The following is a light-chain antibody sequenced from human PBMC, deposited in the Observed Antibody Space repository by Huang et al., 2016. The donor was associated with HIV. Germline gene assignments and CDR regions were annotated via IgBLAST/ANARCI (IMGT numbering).Light chain of an antibody. J-gene: IGKJ1*01. CDR1: QSLLHRTGYNY. CDR3: MQALQPPPT. CDR2: LGS. V-gene: IGKV2-28*01. Sequence: DIVMTQSPLSLPVTPGEPASISCRSSQSLLHRTGYNYLDWYLQKPGQSPQLLIYLGSNRDSGVPDRFSGSGSGTDFTLKISRVEAEDVGVYYCMQALQPPPTFGQGTKVEIK.